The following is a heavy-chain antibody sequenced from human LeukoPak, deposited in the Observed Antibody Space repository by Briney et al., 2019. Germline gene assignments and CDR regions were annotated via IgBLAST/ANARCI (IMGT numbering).Heavy chain of an antibody. V-gene: IGHV1-2*02. Sequence: ASVKVSCKASGYTFIGYYMHWVRQAPGQGLEWMGWINPNSGGTNYAQKFQGRVTMTRDTSISTVYMELSSLRSEDTAVYYCARDFDDGPYGSGSYYNDFDYWGQGTLVTVSS. J-gene: IGHJ4*02. CDR2: INPNSGGT. CDR3: ARDFDDGPYGSGSYYNDFDY. D-gene: IGHD3-10*01. CDR1: GYTFIGYY.